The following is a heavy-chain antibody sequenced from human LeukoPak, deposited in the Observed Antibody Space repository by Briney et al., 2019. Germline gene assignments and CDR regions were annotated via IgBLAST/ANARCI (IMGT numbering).Heavy chain of an antibody. CDR3: ATSYGGHGNVFDY. V-gene: IGHV4-39*01. D-gene: IGHD4-23*01. CDR2: VYYSGST. CDR1: GDSISSSNYY. J-gene: IGHJ4*02. Sequence: SETLSLTCTVSGDSISSSNYYWGWIRQPPGKGLEWIGNVYYSGSTFYNPSLKSRVTISVDTSKNQFSLKLGSVTAADTAAYYCATSYGGHGNVFDYWGQGTLVTVSS.